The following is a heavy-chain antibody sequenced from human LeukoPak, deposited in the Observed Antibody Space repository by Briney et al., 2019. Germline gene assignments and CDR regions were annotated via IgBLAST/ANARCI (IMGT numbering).Heavy chain of an antibody. CDR1: GYTFTELS. J-gene: IGHJ6*03. D-gene: IGHD2-2*01. Sequence: ASVKVSCKTSGYTFTELSMEWVRQAPGKGLEWMGGFDPEEGETIYVQKFQGRATMTADTSTDTAYMELSSLRSEDTAVYYCATGYRCSSSNCYGYYYYYMVVWGKGTTVTVSS. V-gene: IGHV1-24*01. CDR3: ATGYRCSSSNCYGYYYYYMVV. CDR2: FDPEEGET.